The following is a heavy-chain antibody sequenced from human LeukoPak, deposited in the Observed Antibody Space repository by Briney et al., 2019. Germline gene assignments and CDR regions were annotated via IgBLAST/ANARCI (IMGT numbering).Heavy chain of an antibody. V-gene: IGHV3-30*03. J-gene: IGHJ4*02. CDR1: GFTFSSYG. D-gene: IGHD2-15*01. Sequence: GGSLRLSCAAFGFTFSSYGMHWVRQAPGKGLEWVAVISYDGSNKYYADSVKGRFTISRDNSKNTLYLQMNSLRAEDTAVYYCAREGCGGGSCYSMAFDYWGQGTLVTVSA. CDR2: ISYDGSNK. CDR3: AREGCGGGSCYSMAFDY.